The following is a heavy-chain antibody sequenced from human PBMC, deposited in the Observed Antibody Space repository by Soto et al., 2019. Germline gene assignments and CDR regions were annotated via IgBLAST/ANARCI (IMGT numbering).Heavy chain of an antibody. CDR3: AKDNRWETDYHYYAMDV. CDR2: ISYDGTNK. CDR1: GFGFSSYG. D-gene: IGHD1-26*01. Sequence: ESGGGAVQPGRSLRLSCAASGFGFSSYGMHWVRQAPGKGLEWVAVISYDGTNKYYADSVKGRFTISRDNSKNTLFLQMNSLRAEDTAVYYCAKDNRWETDYHYYAMDVWGQGTTVTVSS. J-gene: IGHJ6*02. V-gene: IGHV3-30*18.